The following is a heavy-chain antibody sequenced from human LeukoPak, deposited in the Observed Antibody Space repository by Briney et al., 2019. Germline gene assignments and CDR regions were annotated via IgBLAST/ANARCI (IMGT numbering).Heavy chain of an antibody. V-gene: IGHV4-39*02. J-gene: IGHJ4*02. D-gene: IGHD2-21*02. CDR1: GGSISSSNY. CDR3: ARDLASCAGDCYSDGFDY. CDR2: IFYSGST. Sequence: PSETLSLTCTVSGGSISSSNYWGWIRQPPGKGLEWIGSIFYSGSTYYNPSLKSRVTISVDTSKNHFSLKMSSVTAADTAVYYCARDLASCAGDCYSDGFDYWGQGALVTVSS.